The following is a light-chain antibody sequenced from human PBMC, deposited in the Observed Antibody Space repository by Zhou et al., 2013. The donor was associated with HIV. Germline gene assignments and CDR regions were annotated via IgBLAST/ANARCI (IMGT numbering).Light chain of an antibody. Sequence: EIVLTQSPATLSLSPGERATLSCRASQSVDTYLAWYQQKPGQAPRLLIYDASNRATGIPARFSGSGSGTDFTLTISSLEPEDFAVYYCQQYGSSPPNTFGQGTRLEIK. V-gene: IGKV3-11*01. CDR3: QQYGSSPPNT. J-gene: IGKJ2*01. CDR2: DAS. CDR1: QSVDTY.